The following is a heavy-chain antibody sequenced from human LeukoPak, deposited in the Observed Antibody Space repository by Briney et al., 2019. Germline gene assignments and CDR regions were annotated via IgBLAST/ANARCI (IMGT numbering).Heavy chain of an antibody. D-gene: IGHD4-17*01. J-gene: IGHJ4*02. CDR1: GFTFSIYS. V-gene: IGHV3-48*01. CDR2: ISSSSSTI. Sequence: GGSLRLSCAASGFTFSIYSMNWVRQAPGKGLEWVSYISSSSSTIYFADSVKGRFTISRDTAKNSLYLQMNSLRAEDTAVYYCARGHYGDYVPFDYRGQGTLVTVSS. CDR3: ARGHYGDYVPFDY.